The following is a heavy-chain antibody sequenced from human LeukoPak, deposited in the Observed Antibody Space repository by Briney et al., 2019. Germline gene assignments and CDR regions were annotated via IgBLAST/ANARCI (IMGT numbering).Heavy chain of an antibody. CDR3: AREYSSSPGRFDP. Sequence: GASVKVSCKASGYTFTGYYMHWVRQVPGQGLEWMGWINPNSGGTNYAQKFQGRVTMTRDTSISTAYMELSRLRSDDTAVYYCAREYSSSPGRFDPWGQGTLVTVSS. D-gene: IGHD6-6*01. CDR1: GYTFTGYY. J-gene: IGHJ5*02. CDR2: INPNSGGT. V-gene: IGHV1-2*02.